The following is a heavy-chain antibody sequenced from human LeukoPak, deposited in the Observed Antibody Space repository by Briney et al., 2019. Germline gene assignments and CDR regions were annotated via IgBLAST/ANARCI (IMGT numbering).Heavy chain of an antibody. V-gene: IGHV3-30*02. Sequence: PGGSLRLSCAASGFIFSSYGMHWVRQAPGKGLEWVAFIRYDGRNKYYADSVKGRFTISRDNAKNTLYLQMNSLRAEDTAVYYCAITMMPPGLDYWGQGTLVTVSS. CDR2: IRYDGRNK. D-gene: IGHD3-22*01. CDR3: AITMMPPGLDY. CDR1: GFIFSSYG. J-gene: IGHJ4*02.